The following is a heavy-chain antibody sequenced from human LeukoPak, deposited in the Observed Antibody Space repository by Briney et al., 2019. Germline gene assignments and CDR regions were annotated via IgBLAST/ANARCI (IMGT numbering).Heavy chain of an antibody. CDR1: GFTFSSYA. J-gene: IGHJ4*02. CDR2: ISYDGSNK. V-gene: IGHV3-30-3*01. Sequence: GGSLRLSCAASGFTFSSYAMHWVRQAPGKGLEWVAVISYDGSNKYYADSVKGRFTISRDNSKNTLYLQMNSLRAEDTAVYYCARELECGIVVVIRYFDYWGQGTLVTVSS. CDR3: ARELECGIVVVIRYFDY. D-gene: IGHD3-22*01.